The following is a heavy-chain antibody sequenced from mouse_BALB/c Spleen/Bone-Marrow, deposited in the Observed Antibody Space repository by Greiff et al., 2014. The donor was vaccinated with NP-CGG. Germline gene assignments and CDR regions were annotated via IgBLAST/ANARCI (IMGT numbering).Heavy chain of an antibody. CDR2: INSGSGGT. J-gene: IGHJ4*01. CDR1: GYAFTNYL. Sequence: VQLQQSGAELVRPGTSVKVSCKGSGYAFTNYLIEWVKQRPGQGLEWIGVINSGSGGTKYNEKFKGKATLTADKSSSTAYMQLSSLTSDDSAVYFCAREITDAIVYWGQGSSGTVSS. CDR3: AREITDAIVY. D-gene: IGHD2-4*01. V-gene: IGHV1-54*01.